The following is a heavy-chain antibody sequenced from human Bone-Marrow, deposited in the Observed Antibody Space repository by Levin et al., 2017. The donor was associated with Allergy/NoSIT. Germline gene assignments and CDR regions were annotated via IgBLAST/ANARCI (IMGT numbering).Heavy chain of an antibody. CDR2: INTNSAYM. V-gene: IGHV3-21*01. D-gene: IGHD5-18*01. Sequence: TPGGSLRLSCAASGFTFSDYSMNWVRQAPGKGLEWVSGINTNSAYMYYGDSVNGRFTISRDNAKNSLYLQMNDLRGEDTAVYYCARGGYSYTSPDYFDFWGQGTLVTVSS. CDR1: GFTFSDYS. CDR3: ARGGYSYTSPDYFDF. J-gene: IGHJ4*02.